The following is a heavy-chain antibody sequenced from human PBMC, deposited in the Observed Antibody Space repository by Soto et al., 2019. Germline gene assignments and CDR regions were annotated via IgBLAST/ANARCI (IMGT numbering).Heavy chain of an antibody. CDR3: ARVKAAGTRYYYGMDV. CDR1: GGSISSGGYY. D-gene: IGHD6-13*01. J-gene: IGHJ6*02. Sequence: SETLSLTCTVSGGSISSGGYYWSWIRQHPGKGLEWIGYIYYSGSTYYNQSLKSRVTISVDTSKNQFSLKLSSVTAADTAVYYCARVKAAGTRYYYGMDVWGQGTTVTVSS. CDR2: IYYSGST. V-gene: IGHV4-31*03.